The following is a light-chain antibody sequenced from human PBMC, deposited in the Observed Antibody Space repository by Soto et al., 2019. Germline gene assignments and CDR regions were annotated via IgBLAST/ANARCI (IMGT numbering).Light chain of an antibody. CDR2: STS. J-gene: IGKJ4*02. CDR1: QTNRTY. CDR3: QQSYSTPQT. Sequence: DIQMTQSPSSLSASVGDRGTITCRASQTNRTYFNWYQQKPGKAPQLLSYSTSTLRTGVPLRFSGSGSGREFPLTIRSLQPEGSSTNFCQQSYSTPQTIDRGTTVEIK. V-gene: IGKV1-39*01.